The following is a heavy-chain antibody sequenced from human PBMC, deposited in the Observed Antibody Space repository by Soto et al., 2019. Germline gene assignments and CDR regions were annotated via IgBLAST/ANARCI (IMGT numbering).Heavy chain of an antibody. J-gene: IGHJ6*02. CDR1: GFTFSSYS. CDR2: ISSSSSYI. V-gene: IGHV3-21*01. D-gene: IGHD2-21*01. Sequence: GGSMGISCAASGFTFSSYSMNGVRKDPGKGLEWVTSISSSSSYIYYADSVKGRFTFSRDNAKNSLYLQMNSLRAEDTAVYYCARNPPFLNIPPNSVRASWGQGTTVTVPS. CDR3: ARNPPFLNIPPNSVRAS.